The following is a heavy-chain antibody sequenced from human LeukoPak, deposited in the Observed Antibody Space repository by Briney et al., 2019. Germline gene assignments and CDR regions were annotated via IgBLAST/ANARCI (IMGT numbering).Heavy chain of an antibody. CDR1: GFTFSSYV. Sequence: GGSLRLSRAASGFTFSSYVMTWVRQAPGKGLEWVSAISGRGSNTYYADSVKGRFSISRDNSKNTLYLQMESLRAEDTAVYYCAKAPAYDTSGYYSDFWGEGTLVTVSS. CDR2: ISGRGSNT. CDR3: AKAPAYDTSGYYSDF. D-gene: IGHD3-22*01. V-gene: IGHV3-23*01. J-gene: IGHJ4*02.